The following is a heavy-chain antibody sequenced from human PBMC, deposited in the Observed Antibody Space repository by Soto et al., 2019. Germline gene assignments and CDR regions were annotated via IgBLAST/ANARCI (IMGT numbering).Heavy chain of an antibody. J-gene: IGHJ4*02. CDR2: IIPILGIA. CDR3: ARALYDILTGYSFDY. V-gene: IGHV1-69*02. D-gene: IGHD3-9*01. CDR1: GGTFSSYT. Sequence: GASVKVSCKASGGTFSSYTISWVRQAPGQGLEWMGRIIPILGIANYAQKFQGRVTITADKSTSTAYMELSSLRSEDTAVYYCARALYDILTGYSFDYWGQGTLVTVSS.